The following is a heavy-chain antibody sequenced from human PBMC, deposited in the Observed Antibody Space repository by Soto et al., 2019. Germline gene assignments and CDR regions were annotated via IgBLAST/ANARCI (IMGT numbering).Heavy chain of an antibody. CDR3: ARLRYCYGYQNDY. V-gene: IGHV4-34*01. CDR2: INHSGST. CDR1: GGSFSGYY. J-gene: IGHJ4*02. D-gene: IGHD5-18*01. Sequence: SETLSLTCAVYGGSFSGYYWSWIRQPPGKGLEWIGEINHSGSTNYNPSLKSRVTISVDTSKNQFSLKLSSVTAADTAVYYCARLRYCYGYQNDYWGQGTLVTVSS.